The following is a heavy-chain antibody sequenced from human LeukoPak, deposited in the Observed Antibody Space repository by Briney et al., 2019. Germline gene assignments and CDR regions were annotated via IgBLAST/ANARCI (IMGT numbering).Heavy chain of an antibody. CDR1: GFTFSSHA. CDR3: AKDSERYGVLEY. V-gene: IGHV3-23*01. J-gene: IGHJ4*02. CDR2: ISGRGDST. D-gene: IGHD4-17*01. Sequence: GGSLRLSCEASGFTFSSHAVTWVRQAPGKGLEWASTISGRGDSTYYADSVKGRFTISRDNSKNTVYLQLNNLRDEDTAVYYCAKDSERYGVLEYWGQGTLVSVSA.